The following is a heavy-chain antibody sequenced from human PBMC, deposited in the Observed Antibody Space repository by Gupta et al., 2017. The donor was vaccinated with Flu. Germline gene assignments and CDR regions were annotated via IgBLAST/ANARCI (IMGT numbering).Heavy chain of an antibody. D-gene: IGHD6-19*01. Sequence: EVQLVESGGRVVQPGGSLRLSCAASGFNFADHTMHWVRQAPGKGLEWVSLISWDGGSTYSADSVKGRFTISRDNSKSSLYLQMNSLRPEDTVCYYCAKGTDNSGLIDCWGQGTLVTVSS. J-gene: IGHJ4*02. CDR2: ISWDGGST. CDR1: GFNFADHT. V-gene: IGHV3-43*01. CDR3: AKGTDNSGLIDC.